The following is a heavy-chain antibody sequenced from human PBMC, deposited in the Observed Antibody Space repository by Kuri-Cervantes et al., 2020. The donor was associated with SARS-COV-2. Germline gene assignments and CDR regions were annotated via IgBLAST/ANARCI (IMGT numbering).Heavy chain of an antibody. Sequence: GGSLRLSCAASGFTFSSYWMSWVRQAPGKGLEWVANIKQDGSEKYYVDSVKGRFTISRDNAKNSLYLQMNSLRAEDTAVYYCARVGYCSSTSCRRFDYWGQGTRVTVSS. CDR1: GFTFSSYW. CDR2: IKQDGSEK. J-gene: IGHJ4*02. CDR3: ARVGYCSSTSCRRFDY. D-gene: IGHD2-2*01. V-gene: IGHV3-7*05.